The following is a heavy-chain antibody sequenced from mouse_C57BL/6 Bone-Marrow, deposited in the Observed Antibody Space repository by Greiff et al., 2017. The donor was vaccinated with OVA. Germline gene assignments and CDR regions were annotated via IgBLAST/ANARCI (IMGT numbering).Heavy chain of an antibody. CDR1: GFTFSDYY. CDR2: ISNGGGST. CDR3: ARPHAY. Sequence: EVQLVESGGGLVQPGGSLTLSCAASGFTFSDYYMYWVRQTPEKRLEWVAYISNGGGSTYYPDTVKGRFTISRDNAKNTLYLQMSRLKSEDTAMYYCARPHAYWGQGTLVTVSA. J-gene: IGHJ3*01. V-gene: IGHV5-12*01.